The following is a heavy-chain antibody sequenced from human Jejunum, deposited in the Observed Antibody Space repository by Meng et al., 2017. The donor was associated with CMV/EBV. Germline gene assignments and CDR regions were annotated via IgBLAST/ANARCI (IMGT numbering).Heavy chain of an antibody. D-gene: IGHD3-10*01. CDR3: ARDYYGSGRIHGTPN. CDR2: ISSSSSAI. V-gene: IGHV3-48*04. CDR1: GFTFSSYS. J-gene: IGHJ4*02. Sequence: GFTFSSYSMNWVRQAPGKGLEWVSYISSSSSAIYYADSVKGRCTISRDNAKNSLYLQMNSLRAEDTAVYYCARDYYGSGRIHGTPNWGQGTLVTVSS.